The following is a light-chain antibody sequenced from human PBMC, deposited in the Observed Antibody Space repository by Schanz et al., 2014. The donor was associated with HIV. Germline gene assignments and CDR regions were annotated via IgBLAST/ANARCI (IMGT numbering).Light chain of an antibody. J-gene: IGLJ3*02. CDR2: DVS. CDR3: AVWDDGLKAWV. CDR1: SSDVGGYNY. V-gene: IGLV2-14*03. Sequence: QSVLTQPASVSGSPGQSITISCTGTSSDVGGYNYVSWYQQHPGKAPKLMIYDVSNRPSGVSNRFSGSKSGNTASLTVSGLQAEDEADYYCAVWDDGLKAWVFGGGTKVTVL.